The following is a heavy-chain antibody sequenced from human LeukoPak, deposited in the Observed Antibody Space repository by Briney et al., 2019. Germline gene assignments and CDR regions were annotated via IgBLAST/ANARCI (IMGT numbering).Heavy chain of an antibody. Sequence: ASVKVSCKASGGTFSSYAISWVRQAPGQGLEWMGGIIPIFGTANYAQKFQGRVTITADESTSTAYMELSSLRSEDTAVYYCARSIAAAGPTPPSAFDIWGQGAMVTVSS. J-gene: IGHJ3*02. CDR2: IIPIFGTA. V-gene: IGHV1-69*13. CDR1: GGTFSSYA. CDR3: ARSIAAAGPTPPSAFDI. D-gene: IGHD6-13*01.